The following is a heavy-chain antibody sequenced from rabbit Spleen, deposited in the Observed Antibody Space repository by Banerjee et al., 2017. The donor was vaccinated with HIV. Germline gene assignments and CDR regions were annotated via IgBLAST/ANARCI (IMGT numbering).Heavy chain of an antibody. Sequence: QEQLVESGGGLVQPGGSLKLSCKASGFDFSSYGVSWVRQAPGKGLEWIGYIEPIFGNTYYASWVNGRFTISSHNAQNTLYLHLNSLTAADTATYFCVRDQAGDDGYGPYYFNLWGQGTLVTVS. D-gene: IGHD6-1*01. CDR1: GFDFSSYG. CDR2: IEPIFGNT. CDR3: VRDQAGDDGYGPYYFNL. J-gene: IGHJ4*01. V-gene: IGHV1S47*01.